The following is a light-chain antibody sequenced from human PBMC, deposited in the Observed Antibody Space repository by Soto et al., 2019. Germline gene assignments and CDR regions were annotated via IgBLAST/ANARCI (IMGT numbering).Light chain of an antibody. CDR2: DAS. CDR3: QQRSNWPPLFT. J-gene: IGKJ3*01. Sequence: EIVLTQSPATLSLSPGERATLSCRASQSVSSSLPWYQQKPGQAPRLLIYDASNRATGSPARFSGSGSGTDFNLAISSLEPEDFAVYYCQQRSNWPPLFTFGPGTKVDIK. CDR1: QSVSSS. V-gene: IGKV3-11*01.